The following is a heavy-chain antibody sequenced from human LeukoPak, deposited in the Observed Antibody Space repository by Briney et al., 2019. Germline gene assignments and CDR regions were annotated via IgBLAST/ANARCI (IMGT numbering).Heavy chain of an antibody. CDR1: GFTFSAYA. J-gene: IGHJ4*02. CDR2: IGSDNKP. Sequence: PVGSLRLSCEASGFTFSAYAMTWVRQAPGKGLEWVSSIGSDNKPHYSESVKGRFAISRDNSKSMLFLQLNSLRAEDTALYYCARERGPYSSSWGFDYWGQGALVTVPT. D-gene: IGHD6-13*01. CDR3: ARERGPYSSSWGFDY. V-gene: IGHV3-23*01.